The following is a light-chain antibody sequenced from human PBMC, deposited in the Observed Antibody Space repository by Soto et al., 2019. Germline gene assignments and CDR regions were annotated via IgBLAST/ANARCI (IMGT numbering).Light chain of an antibody. V-gene: IGKV3-20*01. CDR3: QQYGTSPPVT. J-gene: IGKJ5*01. Sequence: EIVLTQSPGTLSLSVGESVTLSRRASQSVNSDSLAWYQQKPGQSPRLLIYGASNRATGIPDRFSGSGSGTDFTLSISRVEPEDFTVYYCQQYGTSPPVTFGQGTRLEIK. CDR1: QSVNSDS. CDR2: GAS.